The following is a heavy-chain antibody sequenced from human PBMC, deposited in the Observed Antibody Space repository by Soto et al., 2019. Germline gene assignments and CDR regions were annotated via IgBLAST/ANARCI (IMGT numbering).Heavy chain of an antibody. V-gene: IGHV1-69*13. J-gene: IGHJ6*02. CDR2: IIPIFGTA. Sequence: SVKVSCKASGGTFSSYAISWVRQAPGQGLEWMGGIIPIFGTANYAQKFQGRVTITADESTSTAYMELSSLRSEDTAVDYCARLRLSSSWQYYYYGMDVWGQGTMVTVSS. CDR3: ARLRLSSSWQYYYYGMDV. CDR1: GGTFSSYA. D-gene: IGHD6-13*01.